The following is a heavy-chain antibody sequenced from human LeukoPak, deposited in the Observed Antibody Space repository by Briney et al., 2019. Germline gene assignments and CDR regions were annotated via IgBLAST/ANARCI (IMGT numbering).Heavy chain of an antibody. Sequence: GASVKVSCKASGYTFTSYGISWVRQAPGQGLEWMGWINPNSGGTNYAQKFQGWVTMTRDTSISTAYMELSRLRSDDTAVYYCAREPMVRGVIPFDYWGQGTLVTVSS. CDR1: GYTFTSYG. CDR3: AREPMVRGVIPFDY. V-gene: IGHV1-2*04. J-gene: IGHJ4*02. CDR2: INPNSGGT. D-gene: IGHD3-10*01.